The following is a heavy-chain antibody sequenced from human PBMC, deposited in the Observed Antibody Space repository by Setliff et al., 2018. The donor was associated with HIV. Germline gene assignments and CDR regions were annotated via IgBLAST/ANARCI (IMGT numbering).Heavy chain of an antibody. CDR1: GFTFSSFA. CDR2: ISDSGDNT. V-gene: IGHV3-64*02. CDR3: ARGKPAMSGSLFDN. J-gene: IGHJ4*02. D-gene: IGHD6-19*01. Sequence: PGESLKISCAASGFTFSSFAMYWVRQAPGKGLEYVSAISDSGDNTYFADFVQGRFSISRDNSKNTLYLQMGNLRPEDMAVYYCARGKPAMSGSLFDNWGQGTLVTVSS.